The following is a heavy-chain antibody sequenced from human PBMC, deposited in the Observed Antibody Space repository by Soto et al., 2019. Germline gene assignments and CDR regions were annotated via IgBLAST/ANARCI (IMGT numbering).Heavy chain of an antibody. J-gene: IGHJ6*02. CDR3: AREFNVDSYYYYYGMDV. CDR2: INAGNGNT. Sequence: ASVKVSCKASGYTFTSYAMHWVRQAPGQRLEWMGWINAGNGNTKYSQKFQGRVTITRDTSASTAYMELSSLRSEDTAVYYCAREFNVDSYYYYYGMDVWGQGTKVTVSS. V-gene: IGHV1-3*01. CDR1: GYTFTSYA.